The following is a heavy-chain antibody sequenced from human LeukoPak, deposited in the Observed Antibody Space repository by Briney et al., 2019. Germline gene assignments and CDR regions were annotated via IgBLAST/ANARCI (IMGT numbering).Heavy chain of an antibody. V-gene: IGHV5-51*01. J-gene: IGHJ4*02. CDR2: IYPDDSDT. CDR3: ATPYPREYCSSTTCYFNY. CDR1: GYSFATYW. Sequence: GESLKISCKVSGYSFATYWIGWVRQMPGKGLEWMGIIYPDDSDTRYSPSFQGQVTISADKSISTAYLQWSSLKASDTAMYYCATPYPREYCSSTTCYFNYWGQGTLVTVSS. D-gene: IGHD2-2*01.